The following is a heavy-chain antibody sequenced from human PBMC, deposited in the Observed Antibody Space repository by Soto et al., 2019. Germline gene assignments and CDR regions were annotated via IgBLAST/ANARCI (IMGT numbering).Heavy chain of an antibody. Sequence: SETLSLTCTVSGGSISSYYWSWIRQPPGKGLEWIGYIYYSGSTNYNPSLKSRVTISVDTSKNQFSLKLSSVTAADTAVYYCARGGVGWYPPSYYYGMDVWGQGTTVTVSS. J-gene: IGHJ6*02. CDR3: ARGGVGWYPPSYYYGMDV. V-gene: IGHV4-59*08. CDR1: GGSISSYY. D-gene: IGHD6-19*01. CDR2: IYYSGST.